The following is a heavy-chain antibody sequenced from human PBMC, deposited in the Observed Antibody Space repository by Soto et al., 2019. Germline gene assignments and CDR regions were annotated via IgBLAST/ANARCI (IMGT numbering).Heavy chain of an antibody. CDR1: GSTFTSYG. CDR3: EGGRYGDY. D-gene: IGHD4-17*01. Sequence: QVHLVQSGAEVKKPGASVKVSCKASGSTFTSYGITWVRQAPGQGLEWMGWISAHNGNTDYAQKLQSSSIVTRDASTSTDYMELRSLISDDMAVYYCEGGRYGDYCGQGAVVTVSS. V-gene: IGHV1-18*03. J-gene: IGHJ4*02. CDR2: ISAHNGNT.